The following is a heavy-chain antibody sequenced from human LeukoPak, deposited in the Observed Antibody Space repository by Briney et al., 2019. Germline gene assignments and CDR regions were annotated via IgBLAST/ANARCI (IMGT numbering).Heavy chain of an antibody. CDR2: ITTSGRGT. Sequence: QTGGSLRLSCAASGLTFSTYSMRWVRQAPGKGLEWVSTITTSGRGTHYADSVKGRFSISRDNSKNTLYLQMNSLRAEDTAVYYCARVEVYYYYMDVWGKGTTVTVSS. V-gene: IGHV3-23*01. CDR3: ARVEVYYYYMDV. J-gene: IGHJ6*03. CDR1: GLTFSTYS.